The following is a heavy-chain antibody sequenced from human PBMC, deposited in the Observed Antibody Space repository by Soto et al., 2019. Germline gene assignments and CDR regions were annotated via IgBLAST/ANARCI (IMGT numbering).Heavy chain of an antibody. CDR3: ARESEVAAAGDY. CDR1: GFTFSSYS. Sequence: PGGSLRLSCAASGFTFSSYSMNWVRQAPGKGLEWAAVITNGGSNKYYADSVKGRFTISRDNSKNTMYLQMNSLRAEDTAVYYCARESEVAAAGDYWGQGTLVTLSS. J-gene: IGHJ4*02. CDR2: ITNGGSNK. V-gene: IGHV3-30*03. D-gene: IGHD6-13*01.